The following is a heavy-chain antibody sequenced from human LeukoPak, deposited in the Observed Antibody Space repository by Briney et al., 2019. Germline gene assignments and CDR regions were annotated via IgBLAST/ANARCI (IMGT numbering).Heavy chain of an antibody. CDR3: ARNGGNSDYDY. CDR2: IYHSGAT. CDR1: GGSISSSSSIC. V-gene: IGHV4-4*02. J-gene: IGHJ4*02. D-gene: IGHD4-23*01. Sequence: KPSETLSLTCAVSGGSISSSSSICWTWVRQPPGKGLEWIGEIYHSGATNYNPSLKSRVTMLLDKSKNQFSLKLNSVTAADTAVYYCARNGGNSDYDYWGQRTLVTVSA.